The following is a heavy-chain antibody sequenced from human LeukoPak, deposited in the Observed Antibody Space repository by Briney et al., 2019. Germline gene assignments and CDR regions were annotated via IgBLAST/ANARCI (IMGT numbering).Heavy chain of an antibody. CDR3: AREGYCSSTSCYIRGTSYFDY. CDR1: GFTFDDYG. D-gene: IGHD2-2*02. Sequence: QPGGSLRLSCAASGFTFDDYGMSWVRQAPGKGLEWVSGINWNGGSTGYADSVKGRFTISRDNAKNSLYLQMNSLSAEDTALYYCAREGYCSSTSCYIRGTSYFDYWGQGTLVTVSS. V-gene: IGHV3-20*04. J-gene: IGHJ4*02. CDR2: INWNGGST.